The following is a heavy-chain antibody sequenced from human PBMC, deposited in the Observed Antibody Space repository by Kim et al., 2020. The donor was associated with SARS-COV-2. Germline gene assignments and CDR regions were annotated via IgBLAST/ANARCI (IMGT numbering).Heavy chain of an antibody. J-gene: IGHJ4*02. CDR2: ISKNSGTTI. D-gene: IGHD3-10*01. CDR1: GFTFANYD. V-gene: IGHV3-9*01. Sequence: GGSLRLSCAASGFTFANYDMHWIRRPPGKGLEWVSSISKNSGTTIASADSVKGQFTASRDNARSTLYLQMNSLRPEDTAFYYYGKDDGSGSLDSWGQGILVTVS. CDR3: GKDDGSGSLDS.